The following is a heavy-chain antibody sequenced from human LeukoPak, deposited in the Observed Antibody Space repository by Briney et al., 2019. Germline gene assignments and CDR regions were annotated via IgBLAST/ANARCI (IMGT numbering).Heavy chain of an antibody. CDR3: ARATFYDSSGYYYLWSFDI. CDR1: GGTFSSYA. Sequence: VKVSCKASGGTFSSYAISWVRQAPGQGLEWMGGIIPIFGTANYAQKFQGRVTITTDESTSTAYMELSSLRSEDTAVYYCARATFYDSSGYYYLWSFDIWGQGTMVTVSS. V-gene: IGHV1-69*05. J-gene: IGHJ3*02. CDR2: IIPIFGTA. D-gene: IGHD3-22*01.